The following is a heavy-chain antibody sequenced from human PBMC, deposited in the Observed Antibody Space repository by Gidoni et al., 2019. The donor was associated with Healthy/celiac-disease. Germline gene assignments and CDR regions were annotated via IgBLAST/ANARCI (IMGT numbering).Heavy chain of an antibody. CDR3: ARDIGLSMTTVTTDY. Sequence: QVQLVESGGGVVQPGRSLSLPWAPSGFTFTCYAMHGVRQAPGKGLEWVAVISYEGSNKYYADSVKGRFTISRDNSKNTLYLQMNSLRAEDTAVYYCARDIGLSMTTVTTDYWGQGTLVTVSS. CDR2: ISYEGSNK. J-gene: IGHJ4*02. D-gene: IGHD4-17*01. V-gene: IGHV3-30-3*01. CDR1: GFTFTCYA.